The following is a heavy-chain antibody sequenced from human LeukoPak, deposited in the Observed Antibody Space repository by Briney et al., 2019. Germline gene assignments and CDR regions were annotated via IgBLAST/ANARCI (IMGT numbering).Heavy chain of an antibody. CDR1: GGAFSGYY. V-gene: IGHV4-34*01. Sequence: SETLSLTCDVYGGAFSGYYWSWIRQPPGKGLEWIGEINHSGSTNYNPSLKSRVTISVDTSKNQFSLKLSSVTAADTAAYYCARRSDYVWGSYRRPNNWFDPWGQGTLVTVSS. CDR3: ARRSDYVWGSYRRPNNWFDP. J-gene: IGHJ5*02. D-gene: IGHD3-16*02. CDR2: INHSGST.